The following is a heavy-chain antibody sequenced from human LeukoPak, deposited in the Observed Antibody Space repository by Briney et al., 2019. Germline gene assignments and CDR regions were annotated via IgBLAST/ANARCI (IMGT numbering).Heavy chain of an antibody. CDR3: ARARIAVAGTRWFDP. CDR1: GFTVSSNY. J-gene: IGHJ5*02. V-gene: IGHV3-53*01. D-gene: IGHD6-19*01. CDR2: IYSGGST. Sequence: TGGSLRLSCAASGFTVSSNYMSWVRQAPGKGLEWVSVIYSGGSTYYADSMKGRFTISRDNSKNTLYLQMNSLRAEDTAVYYCARARIAVAGTRWFDPWGQGTLVTVSS.